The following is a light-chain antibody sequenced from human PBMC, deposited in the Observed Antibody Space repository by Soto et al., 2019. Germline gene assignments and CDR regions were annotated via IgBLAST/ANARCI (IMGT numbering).Light chain of an antibody. Sequence: EIVLTQSPGTLSLSPGERATLSCRASQSVSSNNLAWYQQKPGQAPRLLIYGASRRATGIPDRFSGSGSGTDFTLPINRLEPEDFAVYYCQQYGSSPSSFGPGTKVDFK. CDR2: GAS. CDR1: QSVSSNN. J-gene: IGKJ3*01. V-gene: IGKV3-20*01. CDR3: QQYGSSPSS.